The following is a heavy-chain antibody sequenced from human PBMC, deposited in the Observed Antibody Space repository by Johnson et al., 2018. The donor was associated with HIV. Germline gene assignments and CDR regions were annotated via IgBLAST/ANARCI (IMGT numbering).Heavy chain of an antibody. V-gene: IGHV3-9*01. Sequence: EVQLVESGGGLVQPGRSLRLSCAASGFTFDDYAMHWVRQAPGMGLEWVSGLSWHSGSIGYADSVQGRFTISRDNAKNSLYLQMNSLRAEDTALYYCAGATSAFDIWGQGTMVTVSS. J-gene: IGHJ3*02. CDR3: AGATSAFDI. CDR1: GFTFDDYA. CDR2: LSWHSGSI.